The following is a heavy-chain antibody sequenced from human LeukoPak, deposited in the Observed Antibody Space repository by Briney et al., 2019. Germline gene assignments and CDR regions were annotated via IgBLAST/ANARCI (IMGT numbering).Heavy chain of an antibody. CDR1: GFTFSSYA. Sequence: QPGRSLRLSCAASGFTFSSYAMHWVRQAPGKGLEWVAVISYDGSNKYYADSVKGRFTISRDNSKNTLYLQMSSLRAEDTAVYYCARDTVRGSLHYPPELDYWGQGTLVTVSS. V-gene: IGHV3-30-3*01. CDR2: ISYDGSNK. J-gene: IGHJ4*02. CDR3: ARDTVRGSLHYPPELDY. D-gene: IGHD1-14*01.